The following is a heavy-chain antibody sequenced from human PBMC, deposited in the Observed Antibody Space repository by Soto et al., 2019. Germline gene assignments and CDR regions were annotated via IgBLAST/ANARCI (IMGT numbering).Heavy chain of an antibody. D-gene: IGHD3-16*01. CDR3: AFGNLSYYFDF. CDR1: GFTFSGFG. Sequence: HPGGSLRLSCAASGFTFSGFGMQWVRQAPGKGLEWVAIIWYDGSDKYYADSVKGRFTISRDNSKNTLYLQMNSLRAEDTAVYHCAFGNLSYYFDFWGQGTPVTVSS. V-gene: IGHV3-33*01. J-gene: IGHJ4*02. CDR2: IWYDGSDK.